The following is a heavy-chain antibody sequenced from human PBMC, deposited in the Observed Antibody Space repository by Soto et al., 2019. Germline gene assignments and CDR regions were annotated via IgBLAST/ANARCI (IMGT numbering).Heavy chain of an antibody. CDR1: GGSFSGYY. CDR3: ATGARLWFGELFNYYYGMDV. J-gene: IGHJ6*02. Sequence: SETLSLTCAVYGGSFSGYYWSWIRQPPGKGLEWIGEINHSGSTNYDSSLKSRVTISVDTSKNQFSLKLSSVTAADTAVYYCATGARLWFGELFNYYYGMDVWGQGTTVTVSS. CDR2: INHSGST. V-gene: IGHV4-34*01. D-gene: IGHD3-10*01.